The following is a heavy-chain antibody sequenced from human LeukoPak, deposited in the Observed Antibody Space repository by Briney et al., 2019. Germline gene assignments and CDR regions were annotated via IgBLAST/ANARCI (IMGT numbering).Heavy chain of an antibody. CDR3: ARDDSVSISGENY. J-gene: IGHJ4*02. CDR1: GYSISSGYY. V-gene: IGHV4-38-2*02. D-gene: IGHD5-12*01. Sequence: SETLSLTCTVSGYSISSGYYWGWIRQPPGKGLEWIGSIYHSGSTYYNPSLKSRVTISVDTSKNQFSLKLSSVTAADTAVYYCARDDSVSISGENYWGQGTLVTVSS. CDR2: IYHSGST.